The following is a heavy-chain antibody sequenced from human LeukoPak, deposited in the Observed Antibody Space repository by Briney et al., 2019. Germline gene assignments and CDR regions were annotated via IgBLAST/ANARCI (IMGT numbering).Heavy chain of an antibody. J-gene: IGHJ6*02. V-gene: IGHV4-59*08. CDR1: GGSISSYY. CDR2: IYYSGST. Sequence: SETLSLTCTVSGGSISSYYWSWIRRPPGKGLEWIGYIYYSGSTNYNPSLKRRVTISVDTSKNQFSLKLSSVTAADTAVYYCARILTGYGSSYYYYGMDVWGQGTTVTVSS. CDR3: ARILTGYGSSYYYYGMDV. D-gene: IGHD3-9*01.